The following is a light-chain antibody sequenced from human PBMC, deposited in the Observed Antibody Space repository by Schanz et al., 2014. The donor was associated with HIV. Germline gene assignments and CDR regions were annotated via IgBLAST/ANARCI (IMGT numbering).Light chain of an antibody. CDR3: CSYSRSGTPHYV. J-gene: IGLJ1*01. Sequence: QSALTQPASVSGSPGQSITISCTGSSSDIGNYNLVSWFQQYPGSAPKILIFEVRKRPSGVSSRFSGSKSGNTASLTISGLQAEDEADYYCCSYSRSGTPHYVFGTGTKLTVL. CDR2: EVR. V-gene: IGLV2-14*02. CDR1: SSDIGNYNL.